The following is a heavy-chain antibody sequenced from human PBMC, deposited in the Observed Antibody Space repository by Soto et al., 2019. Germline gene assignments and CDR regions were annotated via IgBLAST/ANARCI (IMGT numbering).Heavy chain of an antibody. CDR1: GSITGYY. D-gene: IGHD3-16*01. Sequence: PSETLTVTCSDSGSITGYYWSWIRQPPGRRLEWIGYIFHGGTTKYNPSLRSRVTLSLDTSKNQFSLSLTSVTAADTALYYCARERKGFGYIEYWGQGALVTVSS. CDR3: ARERKGFGYIEY. J-gene: IGHJ4*01. CDR2: IFHGGTT. V-gene: IGHV4-59*01.